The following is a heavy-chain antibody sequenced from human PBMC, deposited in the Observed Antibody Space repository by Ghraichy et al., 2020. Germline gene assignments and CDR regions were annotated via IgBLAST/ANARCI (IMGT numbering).Heavy chain of an antibody. CDR1: GFTFSSYS. CDR3: ARASSVVRYYYYDGMDV. CDR2: ITSTSRTK. Sequence: GGSLRLSCVGSGFTFSSYSMNWVRQAPGKGLEWVSYITSTSRTKSYGDSVKGRFTISRDNAQNSVYLQMKSLRDEDTAVYYCARASSVVRYYYYDGMDVWGQGTTVTVSS. D-gene: IGHD2-21*01. V-gene: IGHV3-48*02. J-gene: IGHJ6*02.